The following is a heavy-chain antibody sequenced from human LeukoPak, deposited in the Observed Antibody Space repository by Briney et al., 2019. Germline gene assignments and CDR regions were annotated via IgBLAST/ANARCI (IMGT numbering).Heavy chain of an antibody. CDR3: ATDSLGWLAYYFDY. CDR1: GGTFSSYA. V-gene: IGHV1-69*06. CDR2: IIPIFGTA. Sequence: GASVKVSCKASGGTFSSYAISWVRQAPGQGLEWMGGIIPIFGTANYAQKFQGRVTMTEDTSTDTAYMELSSLRSEDTAVYYCATDSLGWLAYYFDYWGQGTLVTVSS. J-gene: IGHJ4*02. D-gene: IGHD5-12*01.